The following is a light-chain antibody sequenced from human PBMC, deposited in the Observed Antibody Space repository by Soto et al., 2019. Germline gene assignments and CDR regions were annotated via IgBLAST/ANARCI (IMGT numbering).Light chain of an antibody. CDR2: AAS. CDR3: QQSYSTPLT. CDR1: QSISSY. J-gene: IGKJ4*01. V-gene: IGKV1-39*01. Sequence: DIQMTQSPSSLSASVGDRVTVTCRASQSISSYLNWYQHKPGKAPKLLIYAASSLQSGVPSRFSGSGSGTGFTFTISSLQPEDFATYYCQQSYSTPLTFGGGTKVEIK.